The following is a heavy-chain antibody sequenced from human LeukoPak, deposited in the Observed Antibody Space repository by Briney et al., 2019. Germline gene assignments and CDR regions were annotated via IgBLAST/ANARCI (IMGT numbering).Heavy chain of an antibody. V-gene: IGHV1-69*05. CDR1: GGTFSNCA. Sequence: SVKVSCKASGGTFSNCAISWVRQAPGQGLEWMGRIIPMFGTTNYAQNFQGRVTITTDESTSTAYMEVSSLRIEDTAVYYCASVTVTTWAPDGHMDVWGKGTTVTVSS. J-gene: IGHJ6*03. CDR2: IIPMFGTT. CDR3: ASVTVTTWAPDGHMDV. D-gene: IGHD4-11*01.